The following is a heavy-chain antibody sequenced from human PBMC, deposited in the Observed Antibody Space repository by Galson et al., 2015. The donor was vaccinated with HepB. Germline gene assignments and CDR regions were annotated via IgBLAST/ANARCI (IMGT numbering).Heavy chain of an antibody. CDR3: VTCWTNWDRDYALDI. Sequence: SETLSLTCAVSGGSISSSNWWSWVRQPPGKGLEWIGEIYHSGSTNYNPSLKSRVTISVDKSKNQFSLKLSSVTAADTAVYYCVTCWTNWDRDYALDIWGQGTMVTVSS. CDR1: GGSISSSNW. V-gene: IGHV4-4*02. D-gene: IGHD1/OR15-1a*01. J-gene: IGHJ3*02. CDR2: IYHSGST.